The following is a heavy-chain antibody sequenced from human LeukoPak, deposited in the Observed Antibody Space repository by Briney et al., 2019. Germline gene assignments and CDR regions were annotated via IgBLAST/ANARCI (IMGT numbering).Heavy chain of an antibody. CDR2: IYGSGDT. J-gene: IGHJ4*02. D-gene: IGHD3-22*01. CDR1: GFTFSSNY. CDR3: AKDLLGTYYYDSRGPSPGDY. Sequence: GGSLRLSCAASGFTFSSNYMSWVRQAPGKGLEWVSIIYGSGDTCYADYVKGRFTISRDNYKNTLYLQMNSLRAEDTAVYYCAKDLLGTYYYDSRGPSPGDYWGQGTLVTVSS. V-gene: IGHV3-66*01.